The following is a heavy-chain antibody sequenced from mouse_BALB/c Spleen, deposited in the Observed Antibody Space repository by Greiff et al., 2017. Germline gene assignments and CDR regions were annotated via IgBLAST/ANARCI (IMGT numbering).Heavy chain of an antibody. J-gene: IGHJ1*01. CDR1: GFTFSNYW. V-gene: IGHV6-6*02. Sequence: EVKLMESGGGLVQPGGSMKLSCVASGFTFSNYWMNWVRQSPEKGLEWVAEIRLKSNNYATHYAESVKGRFTISRDDSKSSVYLQMNNLRAEDTGMYYCTRLLRLPYWYFDVWGAGTTVTVSS. CDR2: IRLKSNNYAT. D-gene: IGHD1-2*01. CDR3: TRLLRLPYWYFDV.